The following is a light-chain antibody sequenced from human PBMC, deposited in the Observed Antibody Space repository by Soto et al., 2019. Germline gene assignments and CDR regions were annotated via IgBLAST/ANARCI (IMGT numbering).Light chain of an antibody. Sequence: DIQMTQSPSSLSASVGDRVTMSCRASQSIRNYVSWYQQKPGTAPKLLIRAASTLQSGVPSRFSGSGSGTDFTLTISSLQIEDFATYFCQQTDSTPQTFGQGTNVEI. CDR1: QSIRNY. CDR3: QQTDSTPQT. CDR2: AAS. V-gene: IGKV1-39*01. J-gene: IGKJ1*01.